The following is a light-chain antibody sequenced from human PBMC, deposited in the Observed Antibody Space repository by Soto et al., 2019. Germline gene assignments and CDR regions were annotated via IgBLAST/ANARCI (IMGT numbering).Light chain of an antibody. CDR2: KAS. J-gene: IGKJ1*01. V-gene: IGKV1-5*03. Sequence: DIQLTQSPSFLSASVGDRVTITCRASQGISSYLAWYQQKPGKAPNLLILKASSLESGVPSRFSVIGSGTEGTITISSLQPDDRETYDGQQYNNYFWAFGQGTKVDI. CDR3: QQYNNYFWA. CDR1: QGISSY.